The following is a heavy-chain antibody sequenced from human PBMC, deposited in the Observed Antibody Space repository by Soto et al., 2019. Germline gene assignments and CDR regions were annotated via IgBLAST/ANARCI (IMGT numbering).Heavy chain of an antibody. CDR2: MFYGVST. D-gene: IGHD3-3*02. CDR3: ARLPSRHLVDY. J-gene: IGHJ4*02. Sequence: TXGTLSLTCTVSGSSINSSGYYWGWIRQPPGKGLEWIGSMFYGVSTYYNPSLKSRVTVSVDTSKNQFSLNLRSVTAADTAVYYCARLPSRHLVDYWGQGTLVTVSS. V-gene: IGHV4-39*01. CDR1: GSSINSSGYY.